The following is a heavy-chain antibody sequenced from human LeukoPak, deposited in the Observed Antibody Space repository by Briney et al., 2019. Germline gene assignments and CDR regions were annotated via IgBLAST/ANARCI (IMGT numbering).Heavy chain of an antibody. CDR3: AKDRRIAARPRGAAEYFQH. V-gene: IGHV3-30*02. CDR1: GFTFSSYG. CDR2: IRYDGSNK. J-gene: IGHJ1*01. Sequence: GGSLRLSCAASGFTFSSYGMHWVRQAPGKGLEWVAFIRYDGSNKYYADSVKDRFTISRDNSKNTLYLQMDSLRAEDTAVYYCAKDRRIAARPRGAAEYFQHWGQGTLVTVSS. D-gene: IGHD6-6*01.